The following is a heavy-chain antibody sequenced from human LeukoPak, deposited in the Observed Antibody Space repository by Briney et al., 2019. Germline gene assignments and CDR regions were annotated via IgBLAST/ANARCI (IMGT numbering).Heavy chain of an antibody. J-gene: IGHJ6*03. CDR3: AKDGHTAAMAFYYYYYMDV. CDR2: IYSGGST. V-gene: IGHV3-53*01. D-gene: IGHD5-18*01. Sequence: GGSLRLSCAASGFTVSSNYMSWVRQAPGKGLEWVSVIYSGGSTYYADSVKGRFTISRDNSKNTLYLQMNSLRAEDTAVYYCAKDGHTAAMAFYYYYYMDVWGKGTTVTISS. CDR1: GFTVSSNY.